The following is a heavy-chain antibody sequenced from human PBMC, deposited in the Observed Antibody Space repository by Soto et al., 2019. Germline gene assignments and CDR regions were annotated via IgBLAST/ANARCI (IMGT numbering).Heavy chain of an antibody. J-gene: IGHJ6*02. V-gene: IGHV4-39*01. Sequence: SETLSLTCAVSGGSISSSSYYWGGIRQPPGKGLEWIGSIYYSGSTYYNPSLKSRVAISVDTSKNQFSLKLSSVNAADTAVYYCARQSSRYYDILTGYFWTYYYGLAVWGQGTTVTVSS. CDR2: IYYSGST. CDR1: GGSISSSSYY. D-gene: IGHD3-9*01. CDR3: ARQSSRYYDILTGYFWTYYYGLAV.